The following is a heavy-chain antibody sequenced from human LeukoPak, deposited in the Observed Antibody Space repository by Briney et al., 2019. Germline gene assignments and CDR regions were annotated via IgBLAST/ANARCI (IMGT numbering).Heavy chain of an antibody. CDR2: ISWNSDNI. Sequence: GGSLRLSCAVSGFTFDDYAMHWVRQVPGKGLEWVSCISWNSDNIGYADSVKGRFTISRDNSKNTLYLQMNSLRAEDTAVYYCAKDGVPSRWFGRNYFDYWGQGTLVTVSS. D-gene: IGHD3-10*01. CDR1: GFTFDDYA. J-gene: IGHJ4*02. CDR3: AKDGVPSRWFGRNYFDY. V-gene: IGHV3-9*01.